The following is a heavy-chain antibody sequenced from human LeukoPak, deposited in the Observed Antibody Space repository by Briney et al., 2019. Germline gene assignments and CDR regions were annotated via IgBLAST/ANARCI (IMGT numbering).Heavy chain of an antibody. CDR3: ASRYGSGRRFDY. V-gene: IGHV4-39*01. D-gene: IGHD3-10*01. Sequence: SETLSLTCTVSGGSISSSSYYWGWIRQPPGKGLEWIGSIYYSGSTYYNPSLKSRVTISVDTSKNQFSLKLSPVTAADTAVYYCASRYGSGRRFDYWGQGTLVTVSS. J-gene: IGHJ4*02. CDR1: GGSISSSSYY. CDR2: IYYSGST.